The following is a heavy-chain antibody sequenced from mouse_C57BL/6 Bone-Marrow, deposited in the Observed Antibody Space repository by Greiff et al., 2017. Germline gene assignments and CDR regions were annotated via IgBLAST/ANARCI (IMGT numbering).Heavy chain of an antibody. D-gene: IGHD2-4*01. CDR1: GYTFTSYW. Sequence: VQLQQPGAELVRPGTSVKLSCKASGYTFTSYWMHWVKQRPGQGLEWIGVIDPSDSYTNYNQKFKGKATFTVDTSSSTAYMQLSSLTSEDSAVYYCAKDDYPYFDYWGQGTTLTVSS. CDR2: IDPSDSYT. V-gene: IGHV1-59*01. J-gene: IGHJ2*01. CDR3: AKDDYPYFDY.